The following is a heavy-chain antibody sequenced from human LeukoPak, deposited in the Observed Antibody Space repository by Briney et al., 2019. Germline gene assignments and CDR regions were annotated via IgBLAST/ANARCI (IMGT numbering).Heavy chain of an antibody. V-gene: IGHV1-2*06. CDR2: INPNSGGT. J-gene: IGHJ3*02. CDR3: ARAYDYVWGSYRNDAFDI. D-gene: IGHD3-16*02. CDR1: GYTFTGYY. Sequence: ASVKVSCKASGYTFTGYYMHRVRQAPGQGLEWMGRINPNSGGTNYAQKFQGRVTMTRDTSISTAYMELSRLRSDDTAVYYCARAYDYVWGSYRNDAFDIWGQGTMVTVSS.